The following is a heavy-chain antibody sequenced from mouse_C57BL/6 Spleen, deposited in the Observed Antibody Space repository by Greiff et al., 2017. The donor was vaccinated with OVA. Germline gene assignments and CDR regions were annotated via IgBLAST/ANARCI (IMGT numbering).Heavy chain of an antibody. Sequence: EVMLVESGGGLVKPGGSLKLSCAASGFTFSSYAMSWVRQTPEKRLEWVATISDGGSYTYYPDNVKGRFTISRDNAKNNLYLQMSHLKSEDTAMYYCARDLITTGAMDYWGQGTSVTVSS. CDR1: GFTFSSYA. D-gene: IGHD1-1*01. J-gene: IGHJ4*01. V-gene: IGHV5-4*01. CDR2: ISDGGSYT. CDR3: ARDLITTGAMDY.